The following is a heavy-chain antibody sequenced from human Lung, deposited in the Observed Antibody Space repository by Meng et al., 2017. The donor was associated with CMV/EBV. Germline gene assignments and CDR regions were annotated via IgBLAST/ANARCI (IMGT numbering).Heavy chain of an antibody. J-gene: IGHJ4*02. D-gene: IGHD1-26*01. CDR2: IDDSGST. CDR3: ARGKQDAWELLAY. V-gene: IGHV4-4*02. CDR1: GVSISSNIR. Sequence: VAVQESCPGLVKPSGPLSLTCGVSGVSISSNIRWTWVRQPPGKGLEWIGDIDDSGSTNYNPSLNSRISISLDKSKNHFSLKVNSVTAADTAVYYCARGKQDAWELLAYWGQGALVTVSS.